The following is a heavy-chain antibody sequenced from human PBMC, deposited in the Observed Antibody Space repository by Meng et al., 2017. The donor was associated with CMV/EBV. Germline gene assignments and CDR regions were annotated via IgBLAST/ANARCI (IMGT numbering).Heavy chain of an antibody. CDR3: AKDKQYYDSSGWIDY. V-gene: IGHV3-30*02. D-gene: IGHD3-22*01. J-gene: IGHJ4*02. CDR2: IRYDGSNK. Sequence: GESLKISCAASGFTFSSYCMHWVRQAPGKGLEWVAFIRYDGSNKYYADSVKGRFTISRDNSKNTLYLQMNSLRAEDTAVYYCAKDKQYYDSSGWIDYWGQGTLVTVSS. CDR1: GFTFSSYC.